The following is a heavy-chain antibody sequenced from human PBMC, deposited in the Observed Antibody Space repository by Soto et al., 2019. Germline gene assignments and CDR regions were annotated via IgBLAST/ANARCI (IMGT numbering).Heavy chain of an antibody. D-gene: IGHD5-12*01. Sequence: QEQLVESGGGVVQAGRSLRLSCAASGFTFNFFGMHWVRQAPGKGLEWVAVISYDGREKYYADSVKGRFTRSRDNSKNMVYLEMSSLRPEDTSVYYCAKERRYSFDAFDIWGHGTMVTVSS. CDR1: GFTFNFFG. CDR2: ISYDGREK. J-gene: IGHJ3*02. CDR3: AKERRYSFDAFDI. V-gene: IGHV3-30*18.